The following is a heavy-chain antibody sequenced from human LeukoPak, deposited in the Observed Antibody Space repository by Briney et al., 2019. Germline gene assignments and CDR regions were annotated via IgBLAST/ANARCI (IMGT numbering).Heavy chain of an antibody. D-gene: IGHD5-18*01. J-gene: IGHJ6*03. Sequence: GASVKVSCKASGFTFTSSAVQWVRQARGQRLEWIGWIVVGSGNTNYAQKFQERVTITRDMSTSTAYMELSSLRSEDTAVYYCAAGARGYSYGYIPYYYYYMDVWGKGTTVTVSS. CDR3: AAGARGYSYGYIPYYYYYMDV. V-gene: IGHV1-58*01. CDR2: IVVGSGNT. CDR1: GFTFTSSA.